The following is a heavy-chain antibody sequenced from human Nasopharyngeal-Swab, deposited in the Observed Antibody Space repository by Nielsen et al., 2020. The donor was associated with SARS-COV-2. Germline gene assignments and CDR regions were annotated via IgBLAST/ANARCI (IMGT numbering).Heavy chain of an antibody. CDR3: AKDWRYGGGY. J-gene: IGHJ4*02. D-gene: IGHD4-23*01. Sequence: GESLKISCATSGFTFSSRPMFWVRQAPGKGLEWVSSLTSSGGTTYYADSVRGRFTISRDNSKNTVYLQMNSLRAEDTAVYFCAKDWRYGGGYWGQGTLVTVSS. V-gene: IGHV3-23*01. CDR2: LTSSGGTT. CDR1: GFTFSSRP.